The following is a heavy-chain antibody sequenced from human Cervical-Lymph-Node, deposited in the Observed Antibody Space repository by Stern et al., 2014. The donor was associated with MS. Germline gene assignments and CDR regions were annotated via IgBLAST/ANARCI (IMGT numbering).Heavy chain of an antibody. V-gene: IGHV1-69*09. J-gene: IGHJ4*02. CDR2: IIPIFGLT. D-gene: IGHD5-24*01. CDR3: ARDEARGGYSLNSLY. CDR1: GGTFNSYT. Sequence: VQLEESGAEVKKPGSSVKVSCKVSGGTFNSYTISWVRQAPGQGLEWMGRIIPIFGLTDYAQKFQGRVTITADTSTTTAYMELSSLTSEDTAIYFCARDEARGGYSLNSLYWGQGTLVTVSS.